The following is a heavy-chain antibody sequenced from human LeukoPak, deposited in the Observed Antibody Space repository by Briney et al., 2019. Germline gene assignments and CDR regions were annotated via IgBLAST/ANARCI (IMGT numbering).Heavy chain of an antibody. V-gene: IGHV4-59*01. CDR2: IYYSGST. D-gene: IGHD2-15*01. CDR1: GGSISSYY. Sequence: PSETLSLTCNVSGGSISSYYWSWIRQPPGKGLEWIGYIYYSGSTNYNPSLKSRVTISVDTSKNQFSLKLSSVTAADTAVYYCARIVVVAATPGINWFDPWGQGTLVTVSS. J-gene: IGHJ5*02. CDR3: ARIVVVAATPGINWFDP.